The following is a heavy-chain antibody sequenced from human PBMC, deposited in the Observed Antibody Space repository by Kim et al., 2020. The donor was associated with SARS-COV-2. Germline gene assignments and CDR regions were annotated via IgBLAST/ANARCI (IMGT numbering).Heavy chain of an antibody. CDR1: GGSISSYS. D-gene: IGHD2-8*01. J-gene: IGHJ4*01. CDR3: ARLSLGSCSDGVCYTAFD. Sequence: SETLSLTCTVSGGSISSYSWSWIRQPPGKGLEWIGYIYYSGSTNYNPSLKSRVTISVDTSKNQFSLRLSSVTAADTAVYYCARLSLGSCSDGVCYTAFD. V-gene: IGHV4-59*08. CDR2: IYYSGST.